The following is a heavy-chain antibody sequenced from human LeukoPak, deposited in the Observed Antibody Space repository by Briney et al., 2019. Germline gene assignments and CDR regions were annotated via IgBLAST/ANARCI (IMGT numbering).Heavy chain of an antibody. CDR1: GFSVSGNS. J-gene: IGHJ4*02. CDR2: IDSGGTT. V-gene: IGHV3-66*01. D-gene: IGHD1-1*01. CDR3: ARDSPRTGGGGSHFDY. Sequence: GGSLRLSCAASGFSVSGNSLNWVRRAPGKGLEWVSVIDSGGTTYYADSVRGRFIISRDNSKNTLYLQMNSLRAEDTAVYYCARDSPRTGGGGSHFDYWGQGTLVTVSS.